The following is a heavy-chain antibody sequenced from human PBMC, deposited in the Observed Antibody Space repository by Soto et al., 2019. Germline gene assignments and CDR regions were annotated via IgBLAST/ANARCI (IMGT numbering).Heavy chain of an antibody. D-gene: IGHD2-2*01. CDR2: INAGNGNT. CDR1: GYTFSNYA. J-gene: IGHJ6*02. CDR3: ARVYCSTPTCYGYYAMDV. V-gene: IGHV1-3*01. Sequence: ASVKVSCKSSGYTFSNYAMHWVRQPPGKRLDWMGRINAGNGNTKYSQNLQGRVAITRDTSASTAYVELSILRSEVTAVYYGARVYCSTPTCYGYYAMDVWGQGTTVTVSS.